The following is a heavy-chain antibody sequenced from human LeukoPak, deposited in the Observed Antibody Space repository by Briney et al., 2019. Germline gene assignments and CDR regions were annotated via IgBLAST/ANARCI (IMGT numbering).Heavy chain of an antibody. Sequence: GGSLRLSCAASGFTFSSYSMNWVRQAPGEGLECVSAVRENGGDTYYAGSVKGRFTISRDNSKNILYLQMNSLSADDTAVYYGARGGSITMVRGAYTRGNWFDPWGQGTLVTVSS. V-gene: IGHV3-23*01. CDR3: ARGGSITMVRGAYTRGNWFDP. J-gene: IGHJ5*02. CDR1: GFTFSSYS. CDR2: VRENGGDT. D-gene: IGHD3-10*01.